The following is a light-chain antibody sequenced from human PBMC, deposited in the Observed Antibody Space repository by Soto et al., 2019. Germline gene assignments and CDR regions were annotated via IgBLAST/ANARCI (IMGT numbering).Light chain of an antibody. CDR3: AAWDHSLQGWV. Sequence: QSVLTQPPSVSGAPGQRVTISCTGSSSNIGAGYDVHWYQQLPGTAPKLLIYGNSNRPSGVPDRFSGSRSGSSASLVIVGLQSEDEADYYCAAWDHSLQGWVFGGGTKVTVL. CDR1: SSNIGAGYD. J-gene: IGLJ3*02. CDR2: GNS. V-gene: IGLV1-40*01.